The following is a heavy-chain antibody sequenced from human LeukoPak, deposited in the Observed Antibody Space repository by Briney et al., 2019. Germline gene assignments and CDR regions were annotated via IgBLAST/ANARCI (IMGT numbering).Heavy chain of an antibody. Sequence: GRSLRLSCAASGFTFSSYWMSWVRQAPGKGLEWVANIKQDGGEKYYVDSVKGRFTISRDNAKNSLYLQMNSLRAEDTAVYYCARRAGNNWIDYWGQGTLVTVSS. J-gene: IGHJ4*02. CDR3: ARRAGNNWIDY. D-gene: IGHD1-1*01. V-gene: IGHV3-7*05. CDR2: IKQDGGEK. CDR1: GFTFSSYW.